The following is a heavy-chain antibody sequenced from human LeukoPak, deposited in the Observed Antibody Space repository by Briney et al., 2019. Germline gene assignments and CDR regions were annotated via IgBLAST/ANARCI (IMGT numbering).Heavy chain of an antibody. D-gene: IGHD3-10*01. CDR3: ARDRFEVRGVIINSLDY. V-gene: IGHV3-30-3*01. Sequence: GRSLRLSCAASGFTFSSYAMHWVRQAPGKGLEWVAVISYGGSNKYYADSVKGRFTISRDNSKNTLYLQMNSLRAEDTAVYYCARDRFEVRGVIINSLDYWGQGTLVTVSS. CDR1: GFTFSSYA. CDR2: ISYGGSNK. J-gene: IGHJ4*02.